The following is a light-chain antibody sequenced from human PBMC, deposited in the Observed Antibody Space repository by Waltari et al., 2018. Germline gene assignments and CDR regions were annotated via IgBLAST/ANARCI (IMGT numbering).Light chain of an antibody. CDR1: EYVATK. Sequence: VLTQPPATLSVSVGEQATLSCRASEYVATKFAWFQQKPGQPPRPLIYGASTGAPGAPVRFSGSGSGTAFTLTITNLQFEDSALFFCQQYHSWPPYTFGQGTKLEIK. CDR3: QQYHSWPPYT. J-gene: IGKJ2*01. V-gene: IGKV3-15*01. CDR2: GAS.